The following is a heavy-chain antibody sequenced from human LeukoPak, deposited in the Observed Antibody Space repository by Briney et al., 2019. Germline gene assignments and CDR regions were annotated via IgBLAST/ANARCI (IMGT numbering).Heavy chain of an antibody. CDR1: GFTVSSNY. D-gene: IGHD2-21*02. CDR2: IYSGGST. CDR3: ARDSPPDPYCGGDCHDAFDI. V-gene: IGHV3-66*01. J-gene: IGHJ3*02. Sequence: PGGSLRLSCAASGFTVSSNYMSWVRQAPGKGLEWVSVIYSGGSTYYADSVKGRFTISRDNSKNTLYLQMNSLRAEDTAVYYCARDSPPDPYCGGDCHDAFDIWGQGTMVTVSS.